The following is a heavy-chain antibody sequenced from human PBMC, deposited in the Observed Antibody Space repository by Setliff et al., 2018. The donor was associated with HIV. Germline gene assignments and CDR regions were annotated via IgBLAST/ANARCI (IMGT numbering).Heavy chain of an antibody. D-gene: IGHD4-17*01. CDR3: ARDPTARGDAFDI. CDR2: INWNGGST. Sequence: PGGSLRLSCAASGFTLRSYWLSWVRQAPGKGLEWVSGINWNGGSTGYADSVKGRFTISRDNAKNSLFLQMNSLRAEDTAVYYCARDPTARGDAFDIWGQGTMVTVSS. V-gene: IGHV3-20*04. J-gene: IGHJ3*02. CDR1: GFTLRSYW.